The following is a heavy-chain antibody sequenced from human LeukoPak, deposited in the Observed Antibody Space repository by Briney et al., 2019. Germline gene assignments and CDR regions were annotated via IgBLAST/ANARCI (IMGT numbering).Heavy chain of an antibody. V-gene: IGHV3-33*01. CDR1: GFTFSSYG. CDR3: ARDLGYYGSGSTV. CDR2: IWYDGSKK. D-gene: IGHD3-10*01. J-gene: IGHJ4*02. Sequence: GGSLRLSCAASGFTFSSYGMHWVRQAPGKGLEWVAVIWYDGSKKYYADSVTGRFTVSRDNSKNTLYLQMNSLRAEDTAVYYCARDLGYYGSGSTVWGQGTLVTVSS.